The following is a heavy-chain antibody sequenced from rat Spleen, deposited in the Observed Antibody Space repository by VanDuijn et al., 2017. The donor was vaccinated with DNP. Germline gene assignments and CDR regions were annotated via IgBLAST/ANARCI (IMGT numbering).Heavy chain of an antibody. J-gene: IGHJ2*01. CDR3: ARWTRYFDY. CDR2: ISYSGST. V-gene: IGHV3-1*01. D-gene: IGHD1-7*01. Sequence: EVQLQESRSGLVKPSQSLSLACSVTGYSITSNYWGWIRKFPGNKLEYIGHISYSGSTNYNPSLRSRLSITRDTSKNHFFLHLNSVTTEDTATYYCARWTRYFDYWGQGVMVTVSS. CDR1: GYSITSNY.